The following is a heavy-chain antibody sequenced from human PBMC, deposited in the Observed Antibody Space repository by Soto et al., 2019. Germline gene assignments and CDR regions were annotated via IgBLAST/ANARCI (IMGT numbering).Heavy chain of an antibody. J-gene: IGHJ4*02. D-gene: IGHD4-17*01. CDR2: MNIKSGYT. V-gene: IGHV1-8*01. Sequence: QVQLVQSGAEVKKPGASVKVSCKASGYTFTSYDINWVRQATGQGLEWIGWMNIKSGYTGYAQKFHGRVTMTRDNSIRTANMGLSSLRSEDTAVYYCARANGGFDYWGQGTLVTVSS. CDR3: ARANGGFDY. CDR1: GYTFTSYD.